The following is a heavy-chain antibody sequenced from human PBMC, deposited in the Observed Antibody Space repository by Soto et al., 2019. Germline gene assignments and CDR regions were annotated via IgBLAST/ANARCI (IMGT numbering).Heavy chain of an antibody. CDR3: ARYYDTFDS. V-gene: IGHV4-39*01. Sequence: PSETLSLTCSFSGCSISSSGHYWGWIRQPPGKGLEWIANIYNSGATYYNPSLTDRATISVDTSKNQFSLKLRFVTAADEGLYYCARYYDTFDSWGQGTLVTVSS. CDR1: GCSISSSGHY. J-gene: IGHJ4*02. D-gene: IGHD3-22*01. CDR2: IYNSGAT.